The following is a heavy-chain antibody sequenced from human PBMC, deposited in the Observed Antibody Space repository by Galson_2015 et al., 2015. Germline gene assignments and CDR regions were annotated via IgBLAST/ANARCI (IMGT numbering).Heavy chain of an antibody. CDR2: LNQDGSEK. CDR1: GFIFSDHW. CDR3: ARGRGHNY. V-gene: IGHV3-7*01. Sequence: SLRLSCAASGFIFSDHWMTWVRQAPEKGLEWVANLNQDGSEKYYVDSVKGRFTISRDNAKNSLYLQMNSLRAEDTAVYYCARGRGHNYWGQGTLVTVSS. J-gene: IGHJ4*01.